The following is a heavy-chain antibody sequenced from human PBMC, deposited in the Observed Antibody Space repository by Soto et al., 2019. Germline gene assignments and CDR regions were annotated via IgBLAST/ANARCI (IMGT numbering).Heavy chain of an antibody. Sequence: GGSLRFSCAASGFTFSSYAMHWVRQAPGKGLEWVAVISYDGSNKYYADSVKGRFTISRDNSKNTLYLQMNSLRAEDTAVYYCARDSGDYYGFRYGMDVWGQGTTVTVSS. J-gene: IGHJ6*02. V-gene: IGHV3-30-3*01. CDR3: ARDSGDYYGFRYGMDV. CDR2: ISYDGSNK. CDR1: GFTFSSYA. D-gene: IGHD3-10*01.